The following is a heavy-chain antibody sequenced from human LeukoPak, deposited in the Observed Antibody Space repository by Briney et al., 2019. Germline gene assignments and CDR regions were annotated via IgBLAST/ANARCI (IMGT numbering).Heavy chain of an antibody. CDR1: GFTFSSYE. V-gene: IGHV3-48*03. CDR3: ASGPEGAFDI. Sequence: GGSLRLSCAASGFTFSSYEMNWVRQAPGKGLEWVSYISSSGSTIYYADSVKGRFTISRDNAKNSLYLQMNSLRAEDTAVYYCASGPEGAFDIWGQGTMVTVSS. CDR2: ISSSGSTI. J-gene: IGHJ3*02.